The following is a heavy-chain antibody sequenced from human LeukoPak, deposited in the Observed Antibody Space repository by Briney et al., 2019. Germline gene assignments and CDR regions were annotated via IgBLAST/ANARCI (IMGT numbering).Heavy chain of an antibody. D-gene: IGHD3-9*01. CDR2: INPSGGST. V-gene: IGHV1-46*03. CDR3: ARADYDILTGYYNSWFDP. J-gene: IGHJ5*02. Sequence: GASVKVSCKASGYTFTSYYMHWVRQAPGQGLEWMGVINPSGGSTSYAQKFQGRVTMTRDTSTSTVYMELSSLRSEDTAVYYCARADYDILTGYYNSWFDPWGQGTLVTVSP. CDR1: GYTFTSYY.